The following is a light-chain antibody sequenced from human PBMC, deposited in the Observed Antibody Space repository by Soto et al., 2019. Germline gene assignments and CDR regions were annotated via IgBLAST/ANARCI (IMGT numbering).Light chain of an antibody. V-gene: IGLV2-14*03. Sequence: QSVLTQPASVSGSPGQSLTISCTGTSSDVGYYNYVSWYQQHPGKAPKLMIYDVSYRPSGVSNRVSGSKSGNTASLTISGLQAEDEADYYCSSYTTSISVVFGGGTKLTVL. CDR2: DVS. CDR1: SSDVGYYNY. CDR3: SSYTTSISVV. J-gene: IGLJ2*01.